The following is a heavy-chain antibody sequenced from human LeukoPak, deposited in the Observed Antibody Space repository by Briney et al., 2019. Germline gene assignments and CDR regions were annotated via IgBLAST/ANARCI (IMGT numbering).Heavy chain of an antibody. CDR3: ARVERLHYYDSSGAFDI. V-gene: IGHV4-30-4*01. J-gene: IGHJ3*02. Sequence: PSETLSLTCTVSGGSISSGDYYWSWIRQPPGTGLEWIGYIYYSGSTYYNPSLKSRVTISVDTSKNQFSLKLSSVTAADTAVYYCARVERLHYYDSSGAFDIWGQGTMVTVSS. CDR2: IYYSGST. D-gene: IGHD3-22*01. CDR1: GGSISSGDYY.